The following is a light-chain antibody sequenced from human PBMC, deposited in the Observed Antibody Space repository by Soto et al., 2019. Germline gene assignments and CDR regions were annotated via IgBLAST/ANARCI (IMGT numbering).Light chain of an antibody. CDR2: GAS. V-gene: IGKV3-15*01. CDR3: HQYAYAPWT. J-gene: IGKJ1*01. Sequence: EIVMTQSPATLSVSPGERATLSCRASQSVSSNLAWYQQKPGQAPRLLIYGASTRATGIPARFSGSGSGTDFTLTISRLEPEDFAVYYCHQYAYAPWTFGQGTKVDI. CDR1: QSVSSN.